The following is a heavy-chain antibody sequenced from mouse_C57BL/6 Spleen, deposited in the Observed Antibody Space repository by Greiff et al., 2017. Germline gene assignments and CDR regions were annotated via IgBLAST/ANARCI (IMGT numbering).Heavy chain of an antibody. CDR2: ISSGSSTI. Sequence: EVKLVESGGGLVKPGGSLKLSCAASGFTFSDYGMHWVRQAPEEGLEWVAYISSGSSTIYYADTVKGRFTLSRDNPKNTLFLQMTSLRSEDTAMYYCARRHYGSSGWYFDVGGTGTTVTVSS. CDR1: GFTFSDYG. D-gene: IGHD1-1*01. V-gene: IGHV5-17*01. J-gene: IGHJ1*03. CDR3: ARRHYGSSGWYFDV.